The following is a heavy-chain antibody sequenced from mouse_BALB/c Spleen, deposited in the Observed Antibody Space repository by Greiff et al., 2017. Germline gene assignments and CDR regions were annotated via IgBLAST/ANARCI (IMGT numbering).Heavy chain of an antibody. V-gene: IGHV1S81*02. J-gene: IGHJ4*01. CDR2: INPSNGRT. Sequence: QVQLQQPGAELVKPGASVKLSCKASGYTFTSYWMHWVKQRPGQGLEWIGEINPSNGRTNYNEKFKSKATLTVDKSSSTAYMQLSSLTSEDSAVYYCARGITTASAMDYWGQGTSVTVSS. CDR3: ARGITTASAMDY. CDR1: GYTFTSYW. D-gene: IGHD1-2*01.